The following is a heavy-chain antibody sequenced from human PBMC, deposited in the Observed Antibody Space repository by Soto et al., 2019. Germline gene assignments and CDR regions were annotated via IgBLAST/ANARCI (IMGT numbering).Heavy chain of an antibody. CDR2: IYYSGTT. D-gene: IGHD2-2*01. V-gene: IGHV4-39*01. J-gene: IGHJ5*02. CDR1: AGSISSSSYY. Sequence: SETLSLTCTVSAGSISSSSYYWGWIRQPPGKGMEWIGNIYYSGTTYYNPSLTSRVTISVDTSKNQFSLKLSSVTAADISVYYFARLVVYDTRPDWFDPWVQGTLVTVSS. CDR3: ARLVVYDTRPDWFDP.